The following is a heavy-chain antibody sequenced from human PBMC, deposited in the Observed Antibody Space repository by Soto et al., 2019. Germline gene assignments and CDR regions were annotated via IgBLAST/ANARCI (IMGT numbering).Heavy chain of an antibody. J-gene: IGHJ6*02. CDR3: ARDLTEHYYYYGMDV. CDR2: ISSSSSTI. V-gene: IGHV3-48*02. Sequence: LRLSCAASGFTFSSYSMNWVRQAPGKGLEWVSYISSSSSTIYYADSVKGRFTISRDNAKNSLYLQMNSLRDEDTAVYYCARDLTEHYYYYGMDVWGQGTTVTVSS. CDR1: GFTFSSYS. D-gene: IGHD1-20*01.